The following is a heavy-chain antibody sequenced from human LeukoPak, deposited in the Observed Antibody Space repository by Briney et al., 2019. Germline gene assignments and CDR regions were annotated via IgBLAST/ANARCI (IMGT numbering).Heavy chain of an antibody. CDR1: GGTFSSYA. V-gene: IGHV1-69*01. CDR2: INPIFGTA. J-gene: IGHJ4*02. Sequence: SVKVSCKASGGTFSSYAISWVRQAPGQGLEWMGGINPIFGTANYAQKFQGRVTITADESTSTAYMELSSLRSEDTAVYYCARIAAGYSGYDGGDYWGQGTLVTVSS. CDR3: ARIAAGYSGYDGGDY. D-gene: IGHD5-12*01.